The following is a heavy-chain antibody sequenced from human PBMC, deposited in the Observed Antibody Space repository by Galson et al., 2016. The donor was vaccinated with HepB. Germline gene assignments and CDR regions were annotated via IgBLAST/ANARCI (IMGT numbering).Heavy chain of an antibody. CDR2: IRSKVDGGTT. V-gene: IGHV3-49*03. CDR3: TRDRPIDF. Sequence: SLRLSCAASGFTFGDYAMSWFRQAPGKGLEWVGFIRSKVDGGTTSYAASVKGRFTISRDDSKSIAYLQMSSLKSEDTAVYYCTRDRPIDFWGQGTLVTVSS. J-gene: IGHJ4*02. CDR1: GFTFGDYA.